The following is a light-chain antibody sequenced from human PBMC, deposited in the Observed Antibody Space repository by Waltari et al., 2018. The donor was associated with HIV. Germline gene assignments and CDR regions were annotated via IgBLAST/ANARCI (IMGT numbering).Light chain of an antibody. J-gene: IGLJ2*01. CDR3: QSSDNTLSGSV. Sequence: QSVLTQPPSVSGAPGPRVTLSCTGANSNIGTHEVHRSQQVPGTAPQLLIYYTNTPPSAVPARFSGSNCGTSAALAITGLHADDEADYYCQSSDNTLSGSVFGGGTRLTVL. V-gene: IGLV1-40*01. CDR2: YTN. CDR1: NSNIGTHE.